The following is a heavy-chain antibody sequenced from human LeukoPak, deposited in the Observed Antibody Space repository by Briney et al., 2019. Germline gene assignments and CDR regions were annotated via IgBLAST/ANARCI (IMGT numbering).Heavy chain of an antibody. D-gene: IGHD3-3*01. CDR3: ARQDFWSGRIGDY. Sequence: ASVKVSCKASGYTFTSYGISWVRQAPGQGLEWMGWISAYNGNTNYAQKFQGRVTMTTDTSTNTAYTELRSLRSDDTAVYYCARQDFWSGRIGDYWGQGTLVTVSS. J-gene: IGHJ4*02. CDR1: GYTFTSYG. V-gene: IGHV1-18*01. CDR2: ISAYNGNT.